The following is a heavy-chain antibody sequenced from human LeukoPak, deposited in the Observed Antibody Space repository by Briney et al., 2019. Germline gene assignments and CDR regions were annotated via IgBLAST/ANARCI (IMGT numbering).Heavy chain of an antibody. D-gene: IGHD1-26*01. V-gene: IGHV3-30*04. CDR3: ARASGSYSPFDY. J-gene: IGHJ4*02. CDR2: ISYDGSNK. CDR1: GFTFSSYA. Sequence: PGRSLRLSCAASGFTFSSYAMHWVRQAPGKGLEWVAVISYDGSNKYYADSVKGRFTVSRDNSKNTLYLQMNSLRAEDTAVYYCARASGSYSPFDYWGQGTLVTVSS.